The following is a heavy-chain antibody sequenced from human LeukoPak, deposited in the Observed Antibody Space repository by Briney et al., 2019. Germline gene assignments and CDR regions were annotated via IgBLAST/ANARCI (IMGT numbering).Heavy chain of an antibody. CDR1: GFTLCSLL. CDR3: ASRPYDDFWSCPFDP. D-gene: IGHD3-3*01. J-gene: IGHJ5*02. CDR2: IKQDGSEK. Sequence: GGSLRLSRAPSGFTLCSLLMSGGPDGPEKGLEGVANIKQDGSEKYSVDSVKGRFTISRDKAKNSLYLQMKSLRAQTPPVYFGASRPYDDFWSCPFDPWSQGTQVTVSS. V-gene: IGHV3-7*01.